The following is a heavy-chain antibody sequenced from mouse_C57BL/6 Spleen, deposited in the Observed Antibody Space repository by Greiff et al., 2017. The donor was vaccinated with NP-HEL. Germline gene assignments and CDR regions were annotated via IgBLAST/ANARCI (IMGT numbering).Heavy chain of an antibody. CDR3: ATYSNPDYAMDY. D-gene: IGHD2-5*01. Sequence: QVQLQQPGAELVKPGASVKMSCKASGYTFTSYWITWVKQRPGQGLEWIGDIYPGSGSTNYNEKFKSKATLTVDTSSSTAYMQLSSLTSEDSAVYYCATYSNPDYAMDYWGQGTTVTVSS. J-gene: IGHJ4*01. CDR2: IYPGSGST. V-gene: IGHV1-55*01. CDR1: GYTFTSYW.